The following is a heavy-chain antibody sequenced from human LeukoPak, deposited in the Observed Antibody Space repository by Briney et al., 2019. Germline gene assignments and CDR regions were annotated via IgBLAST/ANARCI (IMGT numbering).Heavy chain of an antibody. Sequence: SETLCLTCAVYGGSFSGYYWSWIRQPPGKGLEWIGEINHSGSTNYNPSLKSRVTISVDTSKNQFSLKLSSVTAADTAVYYCARSYDYVWGSQYYFDYWGQGTLVTVSS. J-gene: IGHJ4*02. D-gene: IGHD3-16*01. V-gene: IGHV4-34*01. CDR2: INHSGST. CDR1: GGSFSGYY. CDR3: ARSYDYVWGSQYYFDY.